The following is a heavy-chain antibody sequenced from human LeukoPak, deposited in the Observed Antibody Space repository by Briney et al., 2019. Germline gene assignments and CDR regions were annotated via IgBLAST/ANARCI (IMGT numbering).Heavy chain of an antibody. D-gene: IGHD1-1*01. CDR3: ARGSNWNSYDY. CDR2: VYTSGRT. CDR1: RGSISSAGYY. Sequence: PSQTLSLTCTVSRGSISSAGYYWSCIRQPAGKGLEWIGRVYTSGRTNYIPSLKSRVTIALDTSNKQFSLKLSSVTAADTAVYYCARGSNWNSYDYWGQGTLVTVSS. J-gene: IGHJ4*02. V-gene: IGHV4-61*02.